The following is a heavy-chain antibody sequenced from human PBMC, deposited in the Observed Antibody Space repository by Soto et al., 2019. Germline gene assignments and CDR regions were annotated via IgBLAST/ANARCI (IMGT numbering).Heavy chain of an antibody. V-gene: IGHV4-31*03. J-gene: IGHJ4*02. Sequence: PSETLSLTCTVSGGSISSGGYYWSWIRQHPGKGLEWIGYIYYSGSTYYNPSLKSRVTISVDTSKNQFSLKLSSVTAADTAVYYCARAKGYSSSWVDYWGQGTLVTVSS. CDR2: IYYSGST. CDR1: GGSISSGGYY. CDR3: ARAKGYSSSWVDY. D-gene: IGHD6-13*01.